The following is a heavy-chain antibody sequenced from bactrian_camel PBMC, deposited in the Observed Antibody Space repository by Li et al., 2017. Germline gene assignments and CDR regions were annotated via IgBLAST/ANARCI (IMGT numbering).Heavy chain of an antibody. CDR2: IESDGST. D-gene: IGHD3*01. CDR1: GDTIGRYC. J-gene: IGHJ7*01. V-gene: IGHV3S9*01. Sequence: HVQLVESGGGSVQVGGSLRLSCVASGDTIGRYCMGWFRQIPDREREGVAGIESDGSTSYADSVKGRFTTSQDKAKTTVYLQMNSLKPEDTAMYYCKTTNQRSGVHCSSDYGMDYWGKGTQVTVS.